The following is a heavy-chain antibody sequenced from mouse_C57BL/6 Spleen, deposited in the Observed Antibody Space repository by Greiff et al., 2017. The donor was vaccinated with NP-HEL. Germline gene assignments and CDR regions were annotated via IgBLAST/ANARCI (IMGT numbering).Heavy chain of an antibody. CDR3: AREDLTGTFDY. CDR2: IYPSDSET. D-gene: IGHD4-1*01. J-gene: IGHJ2*01. CDR1: GYTFTSYW. Sequence: VQLQQPGAELVRPGSSVKLSCKASGYTFTSYWMDWVKQRPGQGLEWIGNIYPSDSETHYNQKFKDKATLTVDKSSSKAYMQLSSLTSEDSAVYYCAREDLTGTFDYWGQGTTLTVSS. V-gene: IGHV1-61*01.